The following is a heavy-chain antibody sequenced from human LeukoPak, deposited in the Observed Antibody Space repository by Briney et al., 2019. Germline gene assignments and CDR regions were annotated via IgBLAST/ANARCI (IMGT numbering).Heavy chain of an antibody. J-gene: IGHJ4*02. CDR3: TRDLDRWFGETKTDY. CDR1: GFTFGDYA. V-gene: IGHV3-49*03. Sequence: GGSLRLSCTASGFTFGDYAMSWFRQAPGKGLEWVGFIRSKAYGGTTEYAASVKSRSTISRDDSKSIAYLQMNSLKTEDTAVYYCTRDLDRWFGETKTDYWGQGTLVTVSS. D-gene: IGHD3-10*01. CDR2: IRSKAYGGTT.